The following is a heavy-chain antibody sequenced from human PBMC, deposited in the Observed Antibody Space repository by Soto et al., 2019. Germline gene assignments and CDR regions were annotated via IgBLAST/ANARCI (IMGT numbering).Heavy chain of an antibody. Sequence: QVQLVESGGGVVQPGRSLRLSCAASGFTFSSYGMHWVRQAPGKGLEWVAVISYDGSNKYYADSVKGRFTSSRDNSKNTLYLQMNSRRAEDTAVYYCAKAWFSDSIGDAFDIWGQGTMVTVSS. V-gene: IGHV3-30*18. CDR1: GFTFSSYG. J-gene: IGHJ3*02. D-gene: IGHD2-21*01. CDR2: ISYDGSNK. CDR3: AKAWFSDSIGDAFDI.